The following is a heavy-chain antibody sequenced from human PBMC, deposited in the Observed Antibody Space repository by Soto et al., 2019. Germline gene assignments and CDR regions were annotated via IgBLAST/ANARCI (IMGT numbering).Heavy chain of an antibody. CDR3: VRNWRYYGGDYYYGMDA. D-gene: IGHD3-10*01. J-gene: IGHJ6*02. CDR2: ISWDDDE. V-gene: IGHV2-5*02. CDR1: GFSLNTGGVG. Sequence: ITLKESGPTLVKPTQTLTLTCTFSGFSLNTGGVGVGWVRQPRGKPMDGLALISWDDDERYRPSLRSRLNITKDTINNQVVLTMTNMDPEDTATYYCVRNWRYYGGDYYYGMDAWGQGTTVTVSS.